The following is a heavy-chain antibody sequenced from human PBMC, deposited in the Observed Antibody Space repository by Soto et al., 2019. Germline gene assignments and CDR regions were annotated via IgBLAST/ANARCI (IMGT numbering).Heavy chain of an antibody. CDR2: IYYGGTT. Sequence: QLQLQESGPGLVKPSETLSLTCTVSDDSISSSHYCWGWIRQTPGKGLEWIGSIYYGGTTFYNPSLEGRATMSVDTSNKQFSLKLSSVTAADTAVYHCARRLSAAAGAHFDSWGQGTLVTVSS. J-gene: IGHJ4*02. CDR3: ARRLSAAAGAHFDS. CDR1: DDSISSSHYC. D-gene: IGHD6-13*01. V-gene: IGHV4-39*01.